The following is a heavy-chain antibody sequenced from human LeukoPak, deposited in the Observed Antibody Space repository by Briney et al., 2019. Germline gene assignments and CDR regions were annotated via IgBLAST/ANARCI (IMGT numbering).Heavy chain of an antibody. V-gene: IGHV4-39*01. J-gene: IGHJ3*02. D-gene: IGHD3-10*01. CDR2: IYYSGST. CDR3: AVGSSGHAFDI. CDR1: GASISSTSYY. Sequence: NPSETLSLTCTVSGASISSTSYYWGWIRQPPGKGLEWIGNIYYSGSTYYNPSLKSRLTISVDTSKNQFSLKLSSVTAADTAVYCCAVGSSGHAFDIWGQGTMVTVSS.